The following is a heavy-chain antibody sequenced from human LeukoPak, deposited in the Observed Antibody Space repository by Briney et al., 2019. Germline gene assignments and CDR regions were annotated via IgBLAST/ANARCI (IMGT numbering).Heavy chain of an antibody. CDR2: ISGSGGST. Sequence: QPGGSLRLSCAASGFIFSSYAMSWVRQAPGKGLEWVSAISGSGGSTYYADSVKGRFTISRDNSKNTLYLQMNSLRAEDTAVYSCAKRYGSGSYNTDWGQGTLVTVSS. J-gene: IGHJ4*02. V-gene: IGHV3-23*01. D-gene: IGHD3-10*01. CDR1: GFIFSSYA. CDR3: AKRYGSGSYNTD.